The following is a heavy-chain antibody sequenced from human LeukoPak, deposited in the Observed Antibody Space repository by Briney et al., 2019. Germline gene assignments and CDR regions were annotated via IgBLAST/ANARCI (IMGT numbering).Heavy chain of an antibody. CDR2: ISGSGGST. D-gene: IGHD3-10*01. J-gene: IGHJ4*02. Sequence: GGTLRLSCAASGFTFSSYGMSWVRQAPGKGLEWVSAISGSGGSTYYADSVKGRFTISRDNSKNTLYLQMNSLRAEDTAVYYCAKDLPRITMVRGVSFDYWGQGTLVTVSS. CDR1: GFTFSSYG. V-gene: IGHV3-23*01. CDR3: AKDLPRITMVRGVSFDY.